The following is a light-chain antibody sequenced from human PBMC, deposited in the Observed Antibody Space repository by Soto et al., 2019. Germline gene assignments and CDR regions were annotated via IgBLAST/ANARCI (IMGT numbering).Light chain of an antibody. V-gene: IGLV1-47*01. CDR2: RNN. CDR1: SSNIGSNY. Sequence: QSVLTQPPSASGTPGQRVTISCSGSSSNIGSNYVYWYQQLPGTAPKLLIYRNNQRPSGVPDRCSGFKSGTSASLAISGLRSEDEPDYYCAAWDDSLSGHYVFGTGTKVTLL. J-gene: IGLJ1*01. CDR3: AAWDDSLSGHYV.